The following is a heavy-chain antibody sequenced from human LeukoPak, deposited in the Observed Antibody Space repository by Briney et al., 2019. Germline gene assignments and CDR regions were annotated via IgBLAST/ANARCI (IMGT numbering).Heavy chain of an antibody. CDR3: AGTNFFDSGPLY. J-gene: IGHJ4*02. CDR1: GGSIGSNDW. CDR2: IHHSGST. D-gene: IGHD3-10*01. V-gene: IGHV4-4*02. Sequence: PSETLSLTCTVSGGSIGSNDWWSWVRQAPGKGLEWIGEIHHSGSTVYNPSLQSRVTILLDKSRNQFSLNLSSVTAADTAVYYCAGTNFFDSGPLYWGQGILVPVSS.